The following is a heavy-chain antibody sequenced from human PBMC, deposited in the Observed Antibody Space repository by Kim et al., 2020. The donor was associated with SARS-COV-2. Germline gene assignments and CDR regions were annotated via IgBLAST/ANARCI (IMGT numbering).Heavy chain of an antibody. D-gene: IGHD3-10*01. V-gene: IGHV3-23*01. CDR2: ITLSGAST. CDR1: GFTFTYSA. CDR3: AKGRGGSGSLDH. Sequence: GGSLRFSCAASGFTFTYSAMSWVRQVPGKGLEWLSSITLSGASTFSYYADSVKGRFTISADTSKNTLYLQMNSLGAEDTAVYFCAKGRGGSGSLDHWGQG. J-gene: IGHJ4*02.